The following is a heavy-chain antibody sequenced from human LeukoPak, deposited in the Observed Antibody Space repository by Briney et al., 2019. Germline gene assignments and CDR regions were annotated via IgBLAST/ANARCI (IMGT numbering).Heavy chain of an antibody. CDR2: IYYSGTT. D-gene: IGHD5-24*01. J-gene: IGHJ4*02. V-gene: IGHV4-39*07. Sequence: SETLSLTCTVSGGSISSSSYYWGWIRQPPGKGLEWIGSIYYSGTTHYNPSLKSRVTISVGTSKNQFSLKLSSVTAADTAVYYCARDGEMATIENYFDYWGQGTLVTVSS. CDR1: GGSISSSSYY. CDR3: ARDGEMATIENYFDY.